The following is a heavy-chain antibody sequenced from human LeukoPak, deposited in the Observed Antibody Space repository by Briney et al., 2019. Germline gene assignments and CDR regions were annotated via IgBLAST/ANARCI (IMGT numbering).Heavy chain of an antibody. V-gene: IGHV3-33*01. Sequence: PGGSLRPSCAASGFTFSSYGMHWVRQAPGKGLEWVAVIWYDGSNKYYADSVKGRFTISRDNSKNTLYLQMNSLRAEDTAVYYCARLGYDFWSGYSHYYYMDVWGKGTTVTVSS. CDR1: GFTFSSYG. J-gene: IGHJ6*03. CDR2: IWYDGSNK. D-gene: IGHD3-3*01. CDR3: ARLGYDFWSGYSHYYYMDV.